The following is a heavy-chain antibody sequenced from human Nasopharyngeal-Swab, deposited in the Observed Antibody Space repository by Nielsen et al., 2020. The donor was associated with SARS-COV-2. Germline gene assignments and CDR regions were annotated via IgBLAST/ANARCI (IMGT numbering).Heavy chain of an antibody. J-gene: IGHJ4*02. CDR2: ISSSGSTI. CDR1: GFTFSSYE. Sequence: GGSLRLSCAASGFTFSSYEMNWVRQAPGKGLEWVSYISSSGSTIYYADSVKGRFTISRDNAKNSLYLQMNSLRAEDTAVYYCARVTIFGVDYWGQGTLVTVSS. V-gene: IGHV3-48*03. CDR3: ARVTIFGVDY. D-gene: IGHD3-3*01.